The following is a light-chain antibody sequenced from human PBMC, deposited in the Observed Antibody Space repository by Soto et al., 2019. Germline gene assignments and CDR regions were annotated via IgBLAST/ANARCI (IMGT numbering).Light chain of an antibody. Sequence: QSALTQPASVSGSPGQSITISCTGTSSDVGSYNLVSWYQQHPGKAPKLMIYEGSKRPSGVSNRFSGSKSGNTASLTISGLQAEDEADYYCSSYTLRNTLVLFGGGTKLTVL. CDR3: SSYTLRNTLVL. J-gene: IGLJ3*02. CDR1: SSDVGSYNL. V-gene: IGLV2-14*02. CDR2: EGS.